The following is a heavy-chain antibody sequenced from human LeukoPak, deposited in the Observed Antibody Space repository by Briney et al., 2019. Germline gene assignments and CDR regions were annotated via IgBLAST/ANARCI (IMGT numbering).Heavy chain of an antibody. CDR2: FHRGRI. Sequence: SETLSLTCKVSGYPIGLDYYWVWIRQAPGRGPQWIGGFHRGRIQYNSALKSRVTISIDSSKNQFSLRMWPVTAADTAFYFCARAPSSYESGNGYPNLGWLDPWGQGALVTVSS. V-gene: IGHV4-38-2*02. D-gene: IGHD5-24*01. J-gene: IGHJ5*02. CDR3: ARAPSSYESGNGYPNLGWLDP. CDR1: GYPIGLDYY.